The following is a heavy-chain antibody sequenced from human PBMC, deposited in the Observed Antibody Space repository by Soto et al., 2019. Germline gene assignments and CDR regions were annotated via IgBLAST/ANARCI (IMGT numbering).Heavy chain of an antibody. J-gene: IGHJ5*02. CDR2: IHYTGST. CDR3: ARDITRGFRRWFDP. CDR1: GCSISSGGYY. Sequence: QVHLQESGPGLVKPSQTLSLTCTVSGCSISSGGYYCSWIRQHPGKGLEWIGYIHYTGSTYHNPSLKSRVTISVDTSKNQFSLKLSSVTAADTAVYYCARDITRGFRRWFDPWGQGTLVTVSS. D-gene: IGHD1-20*01. V-gene: IGHV4-31*03.